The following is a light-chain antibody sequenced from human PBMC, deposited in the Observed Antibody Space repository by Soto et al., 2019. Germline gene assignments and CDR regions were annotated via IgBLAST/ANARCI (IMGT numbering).Light chain of an antibody. Sequence: EIELTQSPGSLSLSPGQRATLSCRASQSVDTTFFAWYQKKPGQAPRLLIQGASKRATGIPDRFSGSGSGTDFTLIISRLEPEDFAVYYCQQYMSSVTFGQGTKVEIK. J-gene: IGKJ1*01. CDR1: QSVDTTF. CDR2: GAS. CDR3: QQYMSSVT. V-gene: IGKV3-20*01.